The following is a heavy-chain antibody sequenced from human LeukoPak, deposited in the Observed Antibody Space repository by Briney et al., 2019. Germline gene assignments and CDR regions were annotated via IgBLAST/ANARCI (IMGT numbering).Heavy chain of an antibody. Sequence: SETLSLTCNVSGTSIKTYYWSWIRQPPGKGLGWFGYIFDRGTTNYNTSLERRVTISADKSKNQFSRKVKSVTAADTAIYYCARGGRTRGSMSFYYMDVWGEGATVTVSS. J-gene: IGHJ6*03. D-gene: IGHD3-10*01. V-gene: IGHV4-59*01. CDR2: IFDRGTT. CDR3: ARGGRTRGSMSFYYMDV. CDR1: GTSIKTYY.